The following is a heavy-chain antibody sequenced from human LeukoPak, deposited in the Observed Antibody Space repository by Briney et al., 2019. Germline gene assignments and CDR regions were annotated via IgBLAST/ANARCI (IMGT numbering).Heavy chain of an antibody. J-gene: IGHJ3*02. CDR1: GYPFTGYY. Sequence: SVKVSCKASGYPFTGYYVHWVRQAPGQGLEWMGGIIPIFGKADYAQKSQGRVTITADESTSIVYMELSSLRSEDTAVYYCAREGGVGPTPAAFDIWGQGTMVTVSS. CDR3: AREGGVGPTPAAFDI. D-gene: IGHD3-16*01. CDR2: IIPIFGKA. V-gene: IGHV1-69*13.